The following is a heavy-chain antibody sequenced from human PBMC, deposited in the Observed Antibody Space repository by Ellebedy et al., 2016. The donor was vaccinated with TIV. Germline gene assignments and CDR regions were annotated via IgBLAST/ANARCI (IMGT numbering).Heavy chain of an antibody. CDR1: GFTFSSYR. CDR3: ARDSYDILAGSMHYPFDH. D-gene: IGHD3-9*01. Sequence: GESLKISCAASGFTFSSYRMSWVRQAPGKGLEWVANIKHDGSEKYYVDSVKGRFTISRDNAKNSLYLQMNTLRDDDTAMYYCARDSYDILAGSMHYPFDHWGPGTLVSVSS. J-gene: IGHJ4*02. V-gene: IGHV3-7*01. CDR2: IKHDGSEK.